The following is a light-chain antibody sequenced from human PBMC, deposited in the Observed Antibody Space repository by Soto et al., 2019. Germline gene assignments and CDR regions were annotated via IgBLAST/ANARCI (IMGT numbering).Light chain of an antibody. Sequence: QLVLTQPPSVSGAPGQRVTISCTGSSSNIGAGYDVHWYQQRPGTAPKLLIFGNINRPSGVPDRFSGSKSGTAASLAITGLQAEDEADYYCAAWDDSLNGHYVFGTGTKLTVL. CDR3: AAWDDSLNGHYV. J-gene: IGLJ1*01. CDR2: GNI. CDR1: SSNIGAGYD. V-gene: IGLV1-40*01.